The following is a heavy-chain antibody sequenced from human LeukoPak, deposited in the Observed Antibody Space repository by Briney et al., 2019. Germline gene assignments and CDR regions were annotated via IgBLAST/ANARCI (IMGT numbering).Heavy chain of an antibody. CDR1: GFTFSSYS. Sequence: GGSLRLSCAASGFTFSSYSMNWVRQAPGKGLEWVSYISSSSSTIYYADSVKGRFTISRDNAKNSLYLQMDSLRAEDTAVYYCARAYCSSTSCYDYWGQEPWSPSPQ. D-gene: IGHD2-2*01. CDR2: ISSSSSTI. CDR3: ARAYCSSTSCYDY. V-gene: IGHV3-48*01. J-gene: IGHJ4*01.